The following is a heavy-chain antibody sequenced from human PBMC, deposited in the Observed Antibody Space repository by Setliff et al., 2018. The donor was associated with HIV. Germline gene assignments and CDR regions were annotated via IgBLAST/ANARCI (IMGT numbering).Heavy chain of an antibody. V-gene: IGHV1-8*02. CDR3: ARAYYHDSSGYQGFDY. CDR2: MNPNSGNT. CDR1: GYTFTSYD. D-gene: IGHD3-22*01. Sequence: GASVKVSCKASGYTFTSYDINWVRQATGQGLEWMGWMNPNSGNTGYAQKFQGRVTMTRNTSISTAYMELSSLRSDDTAVYYCARAYYHDSSGYQGFDYWGQGTLVTVSS. J-gene: IGHJ4*02.